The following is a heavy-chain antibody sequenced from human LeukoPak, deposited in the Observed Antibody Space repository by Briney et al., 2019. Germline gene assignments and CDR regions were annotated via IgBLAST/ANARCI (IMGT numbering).Heavy chain of an antibody. D-gene: IGHD6-13*01. CDR2: IYHSGRT. Sequence: SETLSLTCTVSGYSISSGYYWGWIRQPPGKGLEWIGGIYHSGRTFYNPSLKSRVTVSVDTSKNHFSLKLSSVTAADTAVYYCARRIAAAWWGVPESWFDPWGQGTLVTVSS. V-gene: IGHV4-38-2*02. J-gene: IGHJ5*02. CDR3: ARRIAAAWWGVPESWFDP. CDR1: GYSISSGYY.